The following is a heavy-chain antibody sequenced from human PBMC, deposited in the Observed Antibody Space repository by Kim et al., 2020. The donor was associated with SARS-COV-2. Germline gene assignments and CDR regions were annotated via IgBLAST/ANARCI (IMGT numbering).Heavy chain of an antibody. CDR3: ARDMRGCNRTMDY. Sequence: GGSLRLSCVGSGFTFTDYAMNWVRQRPGKGLEWVSGIDGGGVVRDDADSVKGRFTISRDNSRNTLYLQMSSLRVEDTAVYYCARDMRGCNRTMDYGGQGT. D-gene: IGHD2-15*01. CDR2: IDGGGVVR. V-gene: IGHV3-23*01. CDR1: GFTFTDYA. J-gene: IGHJ4*02.